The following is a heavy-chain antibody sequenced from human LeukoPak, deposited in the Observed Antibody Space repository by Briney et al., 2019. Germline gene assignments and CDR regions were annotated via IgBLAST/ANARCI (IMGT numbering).Heavy chain of an antibody. CDR1: GFPFGAYV. CDR3: AKGEATDGFDP. Sequence: GGSLRLSCEASGFPFGAYVMSWVRQAPGKGLEWVAYINHNSEMILYPDFVKGRFTISRDNAKNSLYLQMNSLRAEDTAVYYCAKGEATDGFDPWGQGTLVTVSS. J-gene: IGHJ5*02. D-gene: IGHD1-26*01. CDR2: INHNSEMI. V-gene: IGHV3-48*04.